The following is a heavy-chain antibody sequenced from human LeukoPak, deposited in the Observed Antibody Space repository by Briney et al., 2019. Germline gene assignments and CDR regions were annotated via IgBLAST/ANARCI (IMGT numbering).Heavy chain of an antibody. CDR3: ARGAYYYDSSGYFHPFWYFDY. J-gene: IGHJ4*02. Sequence: SETLSLTCTVSGGSISSSSYYWGWIRQPPGKGLEWIGSIYYTGSTYYNPSLTSRVTISLDTSKNQFSLKLSSVTAADTAVYYCARGAYYYDSSGYFHPFWYFDYWGQGTLVTVSS. D-gene: IGHD3-22*01. CDR2: IYYTGST. CDR1: GGSISSSSYY. V-gene: IGHV4-39*07.